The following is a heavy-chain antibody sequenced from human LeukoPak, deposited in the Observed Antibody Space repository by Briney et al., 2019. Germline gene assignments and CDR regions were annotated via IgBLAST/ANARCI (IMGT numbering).Heavy chain of an antibody. CDR3: ASSASGSYNY. CDR2: IYSGGST. V-gene: IGHV3-53*04. CDR1: GFTVSSNY. D-gene: IGHD1-26*01. Sequence: PGGSLRLPCAAFGFTVSSNYMSWVRQAPGKGLEWVSVIYSGGSTYYADSVKGRFTISRHNSKNTLHLQMNSLRAEDTAVYYCASSASGSYNYWGQGTLVTVSS. J-gene: IGHJ4*02.